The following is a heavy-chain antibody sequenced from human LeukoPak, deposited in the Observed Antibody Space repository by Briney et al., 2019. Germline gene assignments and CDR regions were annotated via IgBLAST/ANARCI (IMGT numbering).Heavy chain of an antibody. CDR2: VNWNGIST. CDR3: ARDLEVGSSCPQGY. D-gene: IGHD6-6*01. Sequence: GGSLRLSCAASGFTFDDYGMNWVRQAPGKGLEWVSGVNWNGISTVYADSVKGRFTISRDKAKNCLYLQMNSLRAEDTALYYCARDLEVGSSCPQGYWGQGTLVTVSS. J-gene: IGHJ4*02. V-gene: IGHV3-20*04. CDR1: GFTFDDYG.